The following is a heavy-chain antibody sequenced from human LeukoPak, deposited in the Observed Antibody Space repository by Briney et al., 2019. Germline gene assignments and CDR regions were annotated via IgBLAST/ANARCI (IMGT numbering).Heavy chain of an antibody. D-gene: IGHD2-15*01. CDR2: ITSEGSST. Sequence: PGGSLRLSCAASGLTVSSNYMTWVRQVPGKGLVWVSRITSEGSSTSYADSVKGRFTISRDNAKNTLYLQTNSLRAEDTAVYYCARGSSVVALDWGQGTLVTVSS. V-gene: IGHV3-74*01. J-gene: IGHJ4*02. CDR3: ARGSSVVALD. CDR1: GLTVSSNY.